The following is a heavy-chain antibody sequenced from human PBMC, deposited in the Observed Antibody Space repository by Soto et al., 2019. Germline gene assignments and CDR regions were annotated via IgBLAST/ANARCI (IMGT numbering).Heavy chain of an antibody. Sequence: GWSLRLSCTSSVFMFISYTMNWVRQAPGKGLEWVSSVSFRGDIYYADSLEGRFTISRDDAKNSLYLQMNSLRAEDTAVYYCARGCSSASCYYYWGQGTLVTVSS. CDR3: ARGCSSASCYYY. CDR2: VSFRGDI. V-gene: IGHV3-21*01. D-gene: IGHD2-2*01. CDR1: VFMFISYT. J-gene: IGHJ4*02.